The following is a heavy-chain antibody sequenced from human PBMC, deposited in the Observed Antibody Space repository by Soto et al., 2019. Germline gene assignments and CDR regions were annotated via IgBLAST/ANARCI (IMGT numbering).Heavy chain of an antibody. V-gene: IGHV1-69*06. CDR1: GGPFSSYA. D-gene: IGHD6-13*01. CDR3: SRLAAAGRTNFDF. J-gene: IGHJ4*02. CDR2: IIPIFGTA. Sequence: QVQLVQSGAEVKKPGSSVKVSCKASGGPFSSYAISWVRQAPGQGLEWMGGIIPIFGTANYAQKFQGRVTLTADKSTSTAYMEVSSLRSEGTAVYYFSRLAAAGRTNFDFWGQGTLVTGSS.